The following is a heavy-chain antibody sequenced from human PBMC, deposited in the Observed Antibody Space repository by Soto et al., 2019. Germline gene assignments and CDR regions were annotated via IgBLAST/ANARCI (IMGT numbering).Heavy chain of an antibody. V-gene: IGHV1-58*01. CDR2: IVVGSGNT. J-gene: IGHJ3*02. Sequence: SVKVSCKASGFTFTSSAVQWVRQARGQRLEWIGWIVVGSGNTNYAQKFQERVTITRDMSTSTAYMELSSLRSEDTAVYYCAAASVNYYGSGTDIWGQGTMVTVS. D-gene: IGHD3-10*01. CDR3: AAASVNYYGSGTDI. CDR1: GFTFTSSA.